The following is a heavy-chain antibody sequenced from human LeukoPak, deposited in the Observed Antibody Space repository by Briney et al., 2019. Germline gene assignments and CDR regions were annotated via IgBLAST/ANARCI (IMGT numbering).Heavy chain of an antibody. Sequence: GGSQRLSCAASGFTFRDYYMSWIRQAPGKGLEWVSYITTTYSNTYYADSVKGRFTISRDNAKNSFYLQMNSLRAEDTAVYYCARMLYSSGWYYFDYWGQGTLVTVSS. CDR2: ITTTYSNT. V-gene: IGHV3-11*01. J-gene: IGHJ4*02. CDR3: ARMLYSSGWYYFDY. D-gene: IGHD6-19*01. CDR1: GFTFRDYY.